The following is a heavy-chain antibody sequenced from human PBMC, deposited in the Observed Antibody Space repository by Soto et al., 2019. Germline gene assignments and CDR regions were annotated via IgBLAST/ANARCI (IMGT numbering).Heavy chain of an antibody. V-gene: IGHV4-34*01. CDR1: GGSFSGYY. D-gene: IGHD3-16*02. CDR2: INHSGST. CDR3: ARGNLSDYVWGSYRYHFDY. Sequence: PSETLSLTCAVYGGSFSGYYWSWIRQPPGKGLEWIGEINHSGSTNYNPSLKSRVTISVDTSKNQFSLKLSSVTAADTAVYYCARGNLSDYVWGSYRYHFDYWCQGTVVTVSS. J-gene: IGHJ4*02.